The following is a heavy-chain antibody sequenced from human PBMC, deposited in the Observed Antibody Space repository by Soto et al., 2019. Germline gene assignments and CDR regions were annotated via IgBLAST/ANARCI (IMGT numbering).Heavy chain of an antibody. V-gene: IGHV3-11*01. Sequence: GGSLRLSCAASGFTFSDSYMSWVRQAPGKGLEWILYISSSGSTIYYADSVKGRFTISRDNAKNSLYLQMNSMRAEDTAVYYCARIFTAFSYWYFDLWGRGTLVTVSS. CDR2: ISSSGSTI. CDR1: GFTFSDSY. J-gene: IGHJ2*01. D-gene: IGHD2-21*02. CDR3: ARIFTAFSYWYFDL.